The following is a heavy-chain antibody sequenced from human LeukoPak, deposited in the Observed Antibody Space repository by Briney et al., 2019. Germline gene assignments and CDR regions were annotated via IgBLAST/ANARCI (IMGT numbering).Heavy chain of an antibody. V-gene: IGHV3-74*01. CDR2: INSDRSST. CDR3: ARGGQLVPFDY. CDR1: GFTFSSCW. D-gene: IGHD6-6*01. J-gene: IGHJ4*02. Sequence: GGSLRLSCAASGFTFSSCWMHWVRQAPGKGLVWVSRINSDRSSTSYADSVRGRFTLSRDNAKNTLYLQMNSLRDEDTAFYYCARGGQLVPFDYWGQGTLVTVSS.